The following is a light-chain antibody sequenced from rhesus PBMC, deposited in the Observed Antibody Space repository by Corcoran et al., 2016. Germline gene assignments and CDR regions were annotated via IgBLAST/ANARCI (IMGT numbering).Light chain of an antibody. CDR3: QQHNNLPYS. CDR1: QGISNY. J-gene: IGKJ2*01. CDR2: RAS. Sequence: DIQMTQSPSSLSASVGDRVTITCRASQGISNYLAWYQQKQGKAPKVLIYRASNLETGVPSRFSGSGSGTNFTLSITSLHPEDLATYYCQQHNNLPYSFGQGTKVEIK. V-gene: IGKV1-69*01.